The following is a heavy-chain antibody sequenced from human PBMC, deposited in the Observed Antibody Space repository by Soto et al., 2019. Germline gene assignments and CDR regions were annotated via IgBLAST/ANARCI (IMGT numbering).Heavy chain of an antibody. CDR1: GGYVDSNGCY. Sequence: SETLSVSCTVAGGYVDSNGCYCVLIRQPPGKGLEWIGSIFYTGSTYYSPSLKGRLIISVDPSKNQFSLKLTSVTAADTAMYYCARPKNIGAEAGKGWFDPWGQGPLVTVSS. CDR3: ARPKNIGAEAGKGWFDP. J-gene: IGHJ5*02. CDR2: IFYTGST. V-gene: IGHV4-39*01. D-gene: IGHD6-13*01.